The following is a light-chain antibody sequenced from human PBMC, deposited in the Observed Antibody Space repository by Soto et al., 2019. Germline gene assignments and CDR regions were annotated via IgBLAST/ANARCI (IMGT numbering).Light chain of an antibody. CDR3: HQHYNIPFT. J-gene: IGKJ3*01. CDR2: WAS. Sequence: DIVMTQSPDSLAVSLGERPTINCKSSQSVLYSSNNINYLAWYQQKPGQPPKLLIYWASTRESGVPDRFSGSGSGTDFTLTISSLQAEDVAVYYCHQHYNIPFTFGPGTKVDIK. V-gene: IGKV4-1*01. CDR1: QSVLYSSNNINY.